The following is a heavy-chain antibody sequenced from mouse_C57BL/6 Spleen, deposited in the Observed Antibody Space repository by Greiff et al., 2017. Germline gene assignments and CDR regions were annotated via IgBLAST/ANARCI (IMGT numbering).Heavy chain of an antibody. D-gene: IGHD6-1*01. CDR1: GYTFTSYD. Sequence: SGPELVKPGASVKLSCKASGYTFTSYDINWVKQRPGQGLEWIGWIYPRDSSTKYNEKFKGKATLTVDTSSSTAYMELHSLTSEDSAVYFCARASYFDYWGQGTTRSVSS. J-gene: IGHJ2*01. CDR3: ARASYFDY. CDR2: IYPRDSST. V-gene: IGHV1-85*01.